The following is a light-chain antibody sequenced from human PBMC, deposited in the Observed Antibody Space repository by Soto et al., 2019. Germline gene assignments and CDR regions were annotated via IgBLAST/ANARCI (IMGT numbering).Light chain of an antibody. CDR1: QSISSW. CDR3: QQYNSYST. CDR2: AAS. Sequence: IQLTQSPSTLAASLGDTVTIICRDSQSISSWLAWYQQKPGKAPKLLIYAASSLESGLPSRFSGSGSGTEFTLTISSLQPDDFATYYCQQYNSYSTFGQGPKVDIK. J-gene: IGKJ1*01. V-gene: IGKV1-5*02.